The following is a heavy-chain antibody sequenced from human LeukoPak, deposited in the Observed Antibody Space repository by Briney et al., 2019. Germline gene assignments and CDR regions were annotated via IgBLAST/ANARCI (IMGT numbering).Heavy chain of an antibody. CDR3: ARDRDNYMDV. J-gene: IGHJ6*03. Sequence: GGSLRLSCAASGFNVRNNYMSWVRQGPGKGLEWVSVIYNAGNTDYADSVKGRFTISRDTSKNTLYLQMDSLIVEDTAVYFCARDRDNYMDVWGKGTTVTISS. V-gene: IGHV3-66*01. CDR1: GFNVRNNY. CDR2: IYNAGNT.